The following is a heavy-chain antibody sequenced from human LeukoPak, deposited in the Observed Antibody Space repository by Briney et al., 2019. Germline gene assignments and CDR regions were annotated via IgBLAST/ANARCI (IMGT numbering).Heavy chain of an antibody. Sequence: GGSLRLSCAASGFTVSSNYMSWVRQAPGKGLEWVSVIYSGGSTYYADSVKGRFTISRDNSKNTLYLQMNSLRAEDTAVYYCAREDSSSWYGYYGMDVWGQGTTVTVSS. CDR3: AREDSSSWYGYYGMDV. J-gene: IGHJ6*02. D-gene: IGHD6-13*01. CDR2: IYSGGST. V-gene: IGHV3-66*01. CDR1: GFTVSSNY.